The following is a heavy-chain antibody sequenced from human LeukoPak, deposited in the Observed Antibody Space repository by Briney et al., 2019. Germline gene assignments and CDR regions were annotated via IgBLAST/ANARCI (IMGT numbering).Heavy chain of an antibody. CDR3: AKGSGYDSSGYHDY. CDR1: GFTFDDYA. D-gene: IGHD3-22*01. V-gene: IGHV3-9*01. CDR2: ISWNSGST. J-gene: IGHJ4*02. Sequence: GGSLRLSCAASGFTFDDYAMHWVRQAPGKGLEWVSGISWNSGSTGYADSVKGRFTISRDNAKNSLYLQMNSLRAEDTALYYCAKGSGYDSSGYHDYWGQGTLVTVSS.